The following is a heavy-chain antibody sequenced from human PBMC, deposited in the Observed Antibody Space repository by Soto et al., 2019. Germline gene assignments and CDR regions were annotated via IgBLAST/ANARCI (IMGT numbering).Heavy chain of an antibody. D-gene: IGHD6-13*01. Sequence: GESLKISCKGSGYSFTSYWIGWVRQMPGKGLEWMGIIYPGDSDTRYSPSFQGQVTISADKSISTAYLQWSSLKASDTAMYYCASHDGHSSSWYWHAFDIWGQGTMVTVSS. V-gene: IGHV5-51*01. J-gene: IGHJ3*02. CDR1: GYSFTSYW. CDR3: ASHDGHSSSWYWHAFDI. CDR2: IYPGDSDT.